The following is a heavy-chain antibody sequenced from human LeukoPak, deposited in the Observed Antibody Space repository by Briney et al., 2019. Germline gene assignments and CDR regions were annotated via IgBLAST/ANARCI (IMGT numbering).Heavy chain of an antibody. Sequence: SETLSLTCAVYGGSFSGYYWSWIRQPPGKGLGWIGEINHSGSTNYNPSLKSRVTISVDTSKNQFSLKLSSVTAADTAVYYCARHQWGQIVVVPAAIQYWGQGTLVTVSS. CDR3: ARHQWGQIVVVPAAIQY. D-gene: IGHD2-2*01. V-gene: IGHV4-34*01. CDR2: INHSGST. J-gene: IGHJ4*02. CDR1: GGSFSGYY.